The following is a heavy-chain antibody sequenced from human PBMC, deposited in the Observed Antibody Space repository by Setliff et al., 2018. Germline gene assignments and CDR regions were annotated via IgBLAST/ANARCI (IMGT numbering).Heavy chain of an antibody. J-gene: IGHJ3*01. D-gene: IGHD2-15*01. V-gene: IGHV1-18*01. CDR3: AISTLSICSGGSCPNAFDV. CDR1: GYTFTRYG. CDR2: ISSYNDVT. Sequence: ASVKVSCKASGYTFTRYGISWVRQAPGQGLEWVGWISSYNDVTSYAQRFQGRVTLTTDTSTSAAYMELRTLRSDDTAVYYCAISTLSICSGGSCPNAFDVWGQGTMVTVSS.